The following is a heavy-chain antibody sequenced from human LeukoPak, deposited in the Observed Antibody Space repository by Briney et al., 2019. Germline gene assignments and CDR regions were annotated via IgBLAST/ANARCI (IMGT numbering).Heavy chain of an antibody. Sequence: GGSLRLSCAASGFTFSNYWMHWVRQAPGKGLVWVSRINSAGSSTTYADSVKGRFTISRDNAKNTLYLQMNSLRAEDTAVYYCARDLSGVAGYTYGRGIDYWGQGTLVTVSS. J-gene: IGHJ4*02. CDR1: GFTFSNYW. CDR3: ARDLSGVAGYTYGRGIDY. V-gene: IGHV3-74*01. D-gene: IGHD5-18*01. CDR2: INSAGSST.